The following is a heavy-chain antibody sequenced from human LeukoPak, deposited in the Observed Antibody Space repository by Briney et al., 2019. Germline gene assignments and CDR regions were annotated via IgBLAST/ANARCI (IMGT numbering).Heavy chain of an antibody. CDR2: ISADGGST. Sequence: GGSLRLSCAASGFMFSNYDMHWVRQAPGKGLEYVSHISADGGSTYYAISVKGTFTISRDNSKNTLYLQMGSLRAEDMAVYYCAGGRGYIYGSDYWGQGTLVTVSS. CDR1: GFMFSNYD. V-gene: IGHV3-64*01. J-gene: IGHJ4*02. D-gene: IGHD5-18*01. CDR3: AGGRGYIYGSDY.